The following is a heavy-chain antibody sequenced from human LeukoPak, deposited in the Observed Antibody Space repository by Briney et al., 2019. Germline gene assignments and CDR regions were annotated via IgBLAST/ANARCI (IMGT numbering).Heavy chain of an antibody. Sequence: GGSLRLSCAASGFTFSSYAMSWVRQAPGKGLEWVSAISGSGGSTYYPDSVKGRFTISRDNSKNTLYLQMNSLRAEDTAVYYCAKDEGCSGGSCYHRFDYWGQGTLVTVSS. D-gene: IGHD2-15*01. V-gene: IGHV3-23*01. CDR1: GFTFSSYA. J-gene: IGHJ4*02. CDR2: ISGSGGST. CDR3: AKDEGCSGGSCYHRFDY.